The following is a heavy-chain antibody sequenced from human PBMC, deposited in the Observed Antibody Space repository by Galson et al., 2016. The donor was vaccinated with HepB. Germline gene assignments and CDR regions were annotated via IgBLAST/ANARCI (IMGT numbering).Heavy chain of an antibody. CDR1: GGSINSGGYY. J-gene: IGHJ2*01. V-gene: IGHV4-31*03. Sequence: TLSLTCTVSGGSINSGGYYWTWIRQPPGKGLEWLGYISYSGRTYYNPSLKSRLTMSADTSKNQFSLNLNSVTAADTAVYYCARDFIGDWGWYFDLWGRGTLVTVSS. D-gene: IGHD2-21*02. CDR2: ISYSGRT. CDR3: ARDFIGDWGWYFDL.